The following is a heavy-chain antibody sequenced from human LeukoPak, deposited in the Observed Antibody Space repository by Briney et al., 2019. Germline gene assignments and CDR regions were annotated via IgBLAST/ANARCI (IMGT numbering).Heavy chain of an antibody. J-gene: IGHJ5*02. CDR2: IKSNTAGGTT. V-gene: IGHV3-15*01. CDR1: GFSFSNSW. D-gene: IGHD1-14*01. Sequence: SGGSLRLSCAASGFSFSNSWMRWVRQAPGKGLEWVGRIKSNTAGGTTHYAAPVKGRFTISRDDSKNTLYLQMNSQKTEDTAVYYCTAEPNWFDPWGQGTLVTVSS. CDR3: TAEPNWFDP.